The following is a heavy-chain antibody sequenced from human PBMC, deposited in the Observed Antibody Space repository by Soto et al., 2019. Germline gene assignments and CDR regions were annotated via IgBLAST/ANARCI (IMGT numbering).Heavy chain of an antibody. CDR3: ARSTIAVAGFDY. J-gene: IGHJ4*01. CDR2: ISAYNGNT. D-gene: IGHD6-19*01. CDR1: GYTFTSHV. Sequence: AAVKSSVNASGYTFTSHVISGVRQAPGPGLDFMGWISAYNGNTNYAPKLQGRVTMTTGASTNTAHMELRSLRSYDTAVYYCARSTIAVAGFDYW. V-gene: IGHV1-18*04.